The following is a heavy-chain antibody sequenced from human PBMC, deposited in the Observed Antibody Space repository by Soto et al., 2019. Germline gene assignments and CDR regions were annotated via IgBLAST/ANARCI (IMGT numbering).Heavy chain of an antibody. V-gene: IGHV3-23*01. D-gene: IGHD1-7*01. J-gene: IGHJ3*02. Sequence: PGGSLRLSCASSGFTFSSYSMSWVRQAPGKGLEWVAHITATGGTTYYADSVKGRFTISRHTSRNTLYLHMNSLRAEDTALYYCAKCMQAYWNYDAHHIWGQGTMVTVSS. CDR1: GFTFSSYS. CDR3: AKCMQAYWNYDAHHI. CDR2: ITATGGTT.